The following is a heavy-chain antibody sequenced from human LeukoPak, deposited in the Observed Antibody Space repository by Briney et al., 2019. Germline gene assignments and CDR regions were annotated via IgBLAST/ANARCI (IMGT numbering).Heavy chain of an antibody. D-gene: IGHD4-17*01. J-gene: IGHJ4*02. CDR2: ISGSGGTT. CDR3: AKGSTVTIKSDFDY. V-gene: IGHV3-23*01. Sequence: GGSLRLSCEVSGFTFRNYGINWVRQAPGKRLEWVSGISGSGGTTYYADSVKGRFTISRDNSKNTLSLEMNSLRGEDTAVYYCAKGSTVTIKSDFDYWGQGTLVTVSS. CDR1: GFTFRNYG.